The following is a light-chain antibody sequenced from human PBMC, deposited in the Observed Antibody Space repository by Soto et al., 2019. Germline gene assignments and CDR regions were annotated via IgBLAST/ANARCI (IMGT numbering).Light chain of an antibody. Sequence: QSALTQPASVSGSPGQSITISCTGTSSDVGGYNYVSWYQRHPGKAPKLMIYEVSNRPSGVSNRFSGSKSGNTASLTISGLQAEDEADYYCSSYTSSSHRVVFGGGTKLTVL. CDR2: EVS. CDR1: SSDVGGYNY. J-gene: IGLJ2*01. V-gene: IGLV2-14*01. CDR3: SSYTSSSHRVV.